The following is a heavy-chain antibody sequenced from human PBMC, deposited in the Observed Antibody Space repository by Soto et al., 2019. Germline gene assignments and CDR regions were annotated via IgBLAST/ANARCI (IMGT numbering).Heavy chain of an antibody. CDR3: ARGYCSGGSCYSVGY. D-gene: IGHD2-15*01. CDR1: GYSFTSYW. CDR2: IYPGDSDT. V-gene: IGHV5-51*01. J-gene: IGHJ4*02. Sequence: GESLKISCKGSGYSFTSYWIGWVRQMLGKGLEWMGIIYPGDSDTRYSPSFQGQVTISADKSISTAYLQWSSLKASDTAMYYCARGYCSGGSCYSVGYWGQGTLVTVSS.